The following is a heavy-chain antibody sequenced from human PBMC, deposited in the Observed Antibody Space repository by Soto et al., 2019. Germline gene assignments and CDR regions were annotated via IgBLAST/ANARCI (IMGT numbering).Heavy chain of an antibody. CDR3: NSPYCSGGSCYSGGLGYFQH. CDR2: ISGSGGST. V-gene: IGHV3-23*01. Sequence: GESLKISCAASGFTFSSYAMSWVRQAPGKGLEWVSAISGSGGSTYYADSVKGRFTISRDNSKNTLYLQMNSLRAEDTAVYYCNSPYCSGGSCYSGGLGYFQHWGQGTLVTVSS. J-gene: IGHJ1*01. CDR1: GFTFSSYA. D-gene: IGHD2-15*01.